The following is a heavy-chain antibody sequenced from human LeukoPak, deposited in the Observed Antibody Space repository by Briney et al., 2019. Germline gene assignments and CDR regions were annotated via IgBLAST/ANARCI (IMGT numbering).Heavy chain of an antibody. Sequence: SETLSLTCTVSGGSISGSSYYWGWIRQPAGKGLEWIGRIYTSGSTNYNPSLKSRVTMSVDTSKNQFSLKLSSVTAADTAVYYCARLTRGYYDSSGPFDYWGQGTLVTVSS. CDR1: GGSISGSSYY. D-gene: IGHD3-22*01. J-gene: IGHJ4*02. CDR3: ARLTRGYYDSSGPFDY. V-gene: IGHV4-61*02. CDR2: IYTSGST.